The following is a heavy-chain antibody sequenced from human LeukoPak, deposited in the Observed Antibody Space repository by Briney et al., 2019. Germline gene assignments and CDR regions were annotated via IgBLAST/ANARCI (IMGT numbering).Heavy chain of an antibody. CDR1: GGSFSGYY. D-gene: IGHD3-10*01. CDR3: ATRQDGSGSYHDY. CDR2: INHSGST. J-gene: IGHJ4*02. V-gene: IGHV4-34*01. Sequence: SETLSLTCAVYGGSFSGYYWSWIRQPPGKGLEWIGEINHSGSTNYNPSLKSRVTISVDTSKNQFSLKLSSVTAADTAVYYCATRQDGSGSYHDYWGQGTLVTVSS.